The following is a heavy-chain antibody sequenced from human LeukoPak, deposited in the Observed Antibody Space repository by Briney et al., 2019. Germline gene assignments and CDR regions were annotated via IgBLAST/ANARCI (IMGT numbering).Heavy chain of an antibody. CDR1: GFTVSSYY. CDR2: IYSGGST. V-gene: IGHV3-66*01. D-gene: IGHD4-11*01. CDR3: ARSYSNHLFGMDV. J-gene: IGHJ6*02. Sequence: GGSLRLSCAASGFTVSSYYMTWVRQAPGKGLEWVSVIYSGGSTYYADSVKGRVATSRDNSKNTVFLQMNSVRAADTALYYCARSYSNHLFGMDVWGQGTTVTVSS.